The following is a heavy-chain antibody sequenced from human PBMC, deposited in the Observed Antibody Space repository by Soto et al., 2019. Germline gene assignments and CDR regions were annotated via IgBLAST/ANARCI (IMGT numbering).Heavy chain of an antibody. CDR1: GYSFTSQY. D-gene: IGHD6-25*01. CDR2: INPNGGST. J-gene: IGHJ3*02. CDR3: AREQGLRPGGGGTEPLDI. V-gene: IGHV1-46*03. Sequence: QVQLVQSGAEVKKPGASVKISCEASGYSFTSQYVHWVRQAPGQGLEWMGIINPNGGSTTYAQKFQGRGPIARENATSKIYKGAGSLNIGDQAVYFCAREQGLRPGGGGTEPLDIWGQGTMVTVAS.